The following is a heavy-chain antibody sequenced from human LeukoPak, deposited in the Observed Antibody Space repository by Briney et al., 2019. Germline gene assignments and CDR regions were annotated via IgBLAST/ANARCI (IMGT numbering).Heavy chain of an antibody. Sequence: GGSLRLSCAASGFTFSSYAMSWVRQAPGKGLEWVSAISGSGGSTYYADSVKGRFTISRDNSKNTLYLQMNSPRAEDTAVYYCAKGVAGTRDFDYWGQGTLVTVSS. CDR1: GFTFSSYA. CDR2: ISGSGGST. J-gene: IGHJ4*02. CDR3: AKGVAGTRDFDY. D-gene: IGHD6-19*01. V-gene: IGHV3-23*01.